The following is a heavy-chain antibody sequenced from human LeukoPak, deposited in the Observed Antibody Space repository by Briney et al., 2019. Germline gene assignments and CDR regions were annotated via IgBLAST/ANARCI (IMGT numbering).Heavy chain of an antibody. V-gene: IGHV3-23*01. CDR1: GFTFSSYA. CDR2: ISGSGGST. D-gene: IGHD6-19*01. Sequence: GGSLRLSCAASGFTFSSYAMSWVRQAPGKGLEWVSAISGSGGSTYYADSVKGRFTISRDNSKNTLYLQMNSLRAEDTAVYYCAKDVGGYSSGWPELDYWGQGTLVTVSS. CDR3: AKDVGGYSSGWPELDY. J-gene: IGHJ4*02.